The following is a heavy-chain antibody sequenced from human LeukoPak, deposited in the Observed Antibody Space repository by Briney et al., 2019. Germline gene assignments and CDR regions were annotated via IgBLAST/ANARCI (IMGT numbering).Heavy chain of an antibody. J-gene: IGHJ3*02. CDR3: ARGGFNHAFDI. CDR1: GFTFVDYW. CDR2: INNDGGGT. V-gene: IGHV3-74*01. Sequence: GGSLRLSCTASGFTFVDYWIHWVRQAPGKGLVWVSRINNDGGGTIYADSVRGRFTISRDNAKNTLYLQMNSLGAEDTAVYYCARGGFNHAFDIWGQGTVVTVSS.